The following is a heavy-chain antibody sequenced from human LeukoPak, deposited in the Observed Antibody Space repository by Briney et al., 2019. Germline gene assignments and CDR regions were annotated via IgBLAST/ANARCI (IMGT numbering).Heavy chain of an antibody. Sequence: ASVKVSCKASGYTFTSYDINWARQATGQGLEWMGWMNPNSGNTGYAQKFQGRVTMTRNTSISTAYMELSSLRSEDTAVYYCARTPTYYDFWSGYYIVWFDPWGQGTLVTVSS. CDR3: ARTPTYYDFWSGYYIVWFDP. V-gene: IGHV1-8*01. J-gene: IGHJ5*02. D-gene: IGHD3-3*01. CDR1: GYTFTSYD. CDR2: MNPNSGNT.